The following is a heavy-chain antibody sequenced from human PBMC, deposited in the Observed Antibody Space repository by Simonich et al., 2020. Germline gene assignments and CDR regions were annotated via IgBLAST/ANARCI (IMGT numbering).Heavy chain of an antibody. V-gene: IGHV1-2*02. CDR3: ARVRFEAFDI. J-gene: IGHJ3*02. CDR1: GYTFTGYS. CDR2: INPNSGCT. Sequence: QVQRVQSGAEVKKPGASVKVSCKATGYTFTGYSMHWVRQAPGQGLEWMGWINPNSGCTHYAQKFQGRVTMTRDTSISTAYMELSRLRSDDTAVYYCARVRFEAFDIWGQGTMVTVSS.